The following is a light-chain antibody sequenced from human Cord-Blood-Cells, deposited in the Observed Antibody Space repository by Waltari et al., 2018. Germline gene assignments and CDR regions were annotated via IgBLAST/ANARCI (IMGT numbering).Light chain of an antibody. Sequence: QSALTQPASVSGSPGQSITISCTGTSSDVGGYNYVSWYQQHPGKAPKLMFYDVSNRPSGVSSRFSGSKSGNTASLTISGLQAEEEADYYCSSYTSSSTWVFGGGTKLTVL. CDR1: SSDVGGYNY. CDR3: SSYTSSSTWV. J-gene: IGLJ3*02. V-gene: IGLV2-14*01. CDR2: DVS.